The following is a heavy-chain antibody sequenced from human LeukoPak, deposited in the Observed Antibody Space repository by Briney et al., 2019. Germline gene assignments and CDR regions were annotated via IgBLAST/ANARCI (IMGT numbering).Heavy chain of an antibody. CDR2: ISYDGSNK. CDR1: GFTFSSYA. J-gene: IGHJ4*02. CDR3: ARALDDCSSTSCT. Sequence: GGSLRLSCAASGFTFSSYAMHWVRQAPGKGLEWVAVISYDGSNKYYADSVKGRFTISRDNSKNTLYLQMNSLRAEDTAVYYCARALDDCSSTSCTWGQGTLVTVSS. V-gene: IGHV3-30-3*01. D-gene: IGHD2-2*01.